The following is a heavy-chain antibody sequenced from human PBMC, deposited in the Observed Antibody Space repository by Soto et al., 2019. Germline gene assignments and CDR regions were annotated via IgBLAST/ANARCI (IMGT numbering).Heavy chain of an antibody. CDR3: ARDPSHGSGSYLDY. J-gene: IGHJ4*02. CDR2: IWYDGSNK. D-gene: IGHD3-10*01. CDR1: GFSFNNYG. Sequence: QVQLVERGGGVVQPGRSLRLSCTASGFSFNNYGMHWVRQAPGKGLEWVAVIWYDGSNKYYAGSVKGRFTNSRDNSKNTLYLQMSSLRAEDTAVYFCARDPSHGSGSYLDYWGQGTLVTVSS. V-gene: IGHV3-33*01.